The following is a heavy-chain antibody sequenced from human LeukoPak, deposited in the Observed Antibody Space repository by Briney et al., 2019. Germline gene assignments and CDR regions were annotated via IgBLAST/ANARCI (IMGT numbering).Heavy chain of an antibody. CDR2: INYNGAIT. CDR1: GFTFVDYG. V-gene: IGHV3-20*04. D-gene: IGHD3-3*02. CDR3: ARDRLGPSFSVSHFDL. J-gene: IGHJ4*02. Sequence: GGSLRLSCATSGFTFVDYGLRCVRRAAGKGLEWLCAINYNGAITDYADSVKGRFTISRDNPKNTLYLRMDSLRAEDTALYYCARDRLGPSFSVSHFDLWGQGTLVTVSS.